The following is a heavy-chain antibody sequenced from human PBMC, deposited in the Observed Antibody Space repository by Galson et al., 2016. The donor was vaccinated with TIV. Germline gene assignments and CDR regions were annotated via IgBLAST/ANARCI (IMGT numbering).Heavy chain of an antibody. V-gene: IGHV3-21*01. CDR3: ARGFYRLGYVGVY. J-gene: IGHJ4*02. CDR2: ITSSSKFI. Sequence: SLRLSCAASGFTLSDYGMNWVRQSPGKGLEWVSAITSSSKFIYYADSVKGRFSISGDNAKNSVYLQMDSLSVEDTAVYYCARGFYRLGYVGVYWGQGALVTVS. D-gene: IGHD3-16*01. CDR1: GFTLSDYG.